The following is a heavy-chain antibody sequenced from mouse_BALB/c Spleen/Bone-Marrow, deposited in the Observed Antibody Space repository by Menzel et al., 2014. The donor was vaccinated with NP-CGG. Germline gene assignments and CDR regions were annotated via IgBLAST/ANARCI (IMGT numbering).Heavy chain of an antibody. Sequence: EVKLQESGGGLVQPGGSRKLSCAASGVTFRNFGMHWVRQAPEKGLEWVAYISSGSSTIYYADTLKGRFTISRDNPKNTLFLQMTSLRPEDTAMYYCARIGRARGYAMDYWGQGTSVTVSS. CDR1: GVTFRNFG. J-gene: IGHJ4*01. D-gene: IGHD3-3*01. V-gene: IGHV5-17*02. CDR3: ARIGRARGYAMDY. CDR2: ISSGSSTI.